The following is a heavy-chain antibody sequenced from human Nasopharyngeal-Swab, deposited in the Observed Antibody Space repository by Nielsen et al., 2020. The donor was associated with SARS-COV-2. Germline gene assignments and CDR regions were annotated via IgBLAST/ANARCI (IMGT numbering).Heavy chain of an antibody. CDR1: GGAFSSYA. CDR2: IIPILGIA. J-gene: IGHJ4*02. V-gene: IGHV1-69*04. D-gene: IGHD3-16*02. Sequence: SVKVSCKASGGAFSSYAISWVRQAPGQGLEWMGRIIPILGIANYAQKFQGRVTITADKSTSTAYMELSSLRSEDTAVYYCAREGGPYDYVWGSYRYTGEDTLLDYWGQGTLVTVSS. CDR3: AREGGPYDYVWGSYRYTGEDTLLDY.